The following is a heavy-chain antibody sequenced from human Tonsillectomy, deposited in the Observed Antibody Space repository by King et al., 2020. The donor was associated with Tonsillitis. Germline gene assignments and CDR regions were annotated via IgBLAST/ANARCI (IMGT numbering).Heavy chain of an antibody. V-gene: IGHV3-30*18. J-gene: IGHJ4*02. CDR1: GFTFSSYG. D-gene: IGHD4-17*01. CDR3: AKGPSPDYGAHFEY. CDR2: ISYDGSSK. Sequence: VQLVESGGGVVQPGRSLRLSCAASGFTFSSYGMHWVRQAPVKGLEWVAVISYDGSSKFYADSMKGRFSISRDNSKNTLYLQMNSLRAEDTAVYYCAKGPSPDYGAHFEYWGQGTLVTVSS.